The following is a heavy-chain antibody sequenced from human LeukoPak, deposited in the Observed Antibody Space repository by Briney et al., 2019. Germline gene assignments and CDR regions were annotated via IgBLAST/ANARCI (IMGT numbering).Heavy chain of an antibody. CDR3: ARDSGDYVSTGWFDP. CDR1: GGSFSSYY. CDR2: IYYSGST. Sequence: SETLSLTCAVYGGSFSSYYWSWIRQPPGKGLEWIGYIYYSGSTNYNPSLKSRVTISVDTSKNQFSLKLSSVTAADTAVYYCARDSGDYVSTGWFDPWGQGTLVTVSS. J-gene: IGHJ5*02. V-gene: IGHV4-59*01. D-gene: IGHD4-17*01.